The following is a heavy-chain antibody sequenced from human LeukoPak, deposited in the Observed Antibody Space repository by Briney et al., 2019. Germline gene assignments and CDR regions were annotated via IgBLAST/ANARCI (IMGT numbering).Heavy chain of an antibody. CDR1: GYTFTSYD. J-gene: IGHJ4*02. Sequence: ASVKVSCKASGYTFTSYDINWVRQATGQGLKWMGWMNPNSGNTGYAQKFQGRVTITRNTSISTAYMELSSLRSEDTAVYYCARVNYDYVWGSYRPFDYWGQGTLVTVSS. D-gene: IGHD3-16*02. V-gene: IGHV1-8*03. CDR3: ARVNYDYVWGSYRPFDY. CDR2: MNPNSGNT.